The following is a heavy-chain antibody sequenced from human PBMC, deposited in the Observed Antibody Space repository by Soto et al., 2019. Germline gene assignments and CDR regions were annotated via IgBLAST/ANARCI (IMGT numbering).Heavy chain of an antibody. J-gene: IGHJ6*02. Sequence: QVQLVQSGAEVKWPGASVKVSCKASGYTFLNYDVAWVRRAPGQGLEWLGWISISKGKTYYEQSLQARVTMTTDTATTTDNMEVTSLRSDDTAVYFCGRKGYSGSCGLDVWGQGTTVTVSS. CDR2: ISISKGKT. CDR1: GYTFLNYD. D-gene: IGHD6-13*01. CDR3: GRKGYSGSCGLDV. V-gene: IGHV1-18*01.